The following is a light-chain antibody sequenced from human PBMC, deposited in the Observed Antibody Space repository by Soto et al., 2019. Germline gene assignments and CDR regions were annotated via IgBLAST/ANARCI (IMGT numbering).Light chain of an antibody. Sequence: DIQMPQPLSSLSASVGVRVTITCRARQSISSYLNWYQQKPGKAPKLLIYAASSLQSGIPERFSGSGSGTDFTLTISRLQPEDFAIYYCQQYDTTRYTFGQGTKLEIK. V-gene: IGKV1-39*01. CDR1: QSISSY. J-gene: IGKJ2*01. CDR3: QQYDTTRYT. CDR2: AAS.